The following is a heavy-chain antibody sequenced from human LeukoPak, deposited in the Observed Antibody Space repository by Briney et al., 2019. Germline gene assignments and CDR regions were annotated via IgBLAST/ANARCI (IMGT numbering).Heavy chain of an antibody. CDR3: ARAPIYDYVWGSYRYMFFDY. J-gene: IGHJ4*02. CDR2: ITHSGST. CDR1: GGSFSGYY. V-gene: IGHV4-34*01. D-gene: IGHD3-16*02. Sequence: SETLSLTCAVYGGSFSGYYWSWIRQPPGKGLEWIGEITHSGSTNYNPSLKCRVTISVDTSKNQFSLKLSSVTAADTAVYYCARAPIYDYVWGSYRYMFFDYWGQGTLVTVSS.